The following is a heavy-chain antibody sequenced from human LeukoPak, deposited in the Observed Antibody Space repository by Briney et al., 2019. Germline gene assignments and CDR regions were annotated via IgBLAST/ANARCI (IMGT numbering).Heavy chain of an antibody. CDR1: GGTFSSYA. V-gene: IGHV1-69*04. J-gene: IGHJ4*02. Sequence: ASAKVSCKASGGTFSSYAISWVRQAPGQGLEWMGRIIPILGIANYAQKFQGRVTITADKSTSTAYMELSSLRSEDTAVYYCARITIFGVVNLDYWGQGTLVTVSS. CDR3: ARITIFGVVNLDY. D-gene: IGHD3-3*01. CDR2: IIPILGIA.